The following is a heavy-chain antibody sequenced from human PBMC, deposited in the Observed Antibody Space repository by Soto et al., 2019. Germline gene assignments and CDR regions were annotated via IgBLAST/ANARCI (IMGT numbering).Heavy chain of an antibody. CDR3: AKNYFFDN. D-gene: IGHD1-7*01. J-gene: IGHJ4*02. CDR1: GFTFDSYA. Sequence: EVQLLESGGGLVQPGGSLTLSCVASGFTFDSYAMSWVRQAPGKGLEWVSSISIGGTTYYADSVKGRFTISRDNSRNTLYLQMNSLRAEDTAFYYCAKNYFFDNWGQGPLVTVSS. V-gene: IGHV3-23*05. CDR2: ISIGGTT.